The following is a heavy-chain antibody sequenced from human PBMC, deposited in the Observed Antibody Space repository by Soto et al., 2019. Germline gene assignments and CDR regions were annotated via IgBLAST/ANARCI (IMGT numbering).Heavy chain of an antibody. CDR3: ARDMSHDYGDYVFAFDI. CDR1: GFTFSSYW. Sequence: PGGSLRLSCAASGFTFSSYWMSWVRQAPGKGLEWVANIKQDGSEKYYVDSVKGRFTISRDNAKNSLYLQMYSLRAEDTAVYYCARDMSHDYGDYVFAFDIWGQGTMVTVSS. V-gene: IGHV3-7*01. J-gene: IGHJ3*02. D-gene: IGHD4-17*01. CDR2: IKQDGSEK.